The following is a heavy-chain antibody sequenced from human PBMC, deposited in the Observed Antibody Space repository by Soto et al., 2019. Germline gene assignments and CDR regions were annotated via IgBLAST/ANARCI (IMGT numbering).Heavy chain of an antibody. CDR1: CGSFSGYY. J-gene: IGHJ6*02. V-gene: IGHV4-34*01. Sequence: SETLSLTCAVYCGSFSGYYWSWIRQPPGKGLEWIGEINHSGSTNYNPSLKSRVTISVDTSKNQFSLKLSSVTAADTAVYYCARGSGYDLPLSLGCYYGMDVWGQGTTVTVSS. D-gene: IGHD5-12*01. CDR3: ARGSGYDLPLSLGCYYGMDV. CDR2: INHSGST.